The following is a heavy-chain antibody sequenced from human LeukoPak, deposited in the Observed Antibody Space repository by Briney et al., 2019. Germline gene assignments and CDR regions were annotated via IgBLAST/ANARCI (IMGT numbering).Heavy chain of an antibody. V-gene: IGHV3-30*03. CDR2: ISYDGSNK. D-gene: IGHD6-19*01. J-gene: IGHJ4*02. CDR1: GFTFSSYG. CDR3: ASAGSGLY. Sequence: PGGSLRLSCAASGFTFSSYGMHWVRQAPGKGLEWVAVISYDGSNKYYADSVKGRFTISRDNFKNTLYLQMNSLRDEDTAVYYCASAGSGLYWGQGTLVTVSS.